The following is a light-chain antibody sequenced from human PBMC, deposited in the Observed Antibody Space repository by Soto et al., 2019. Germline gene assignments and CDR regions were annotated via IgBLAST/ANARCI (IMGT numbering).Light chain of an antibody. CDR3: CSYAGRFSYV. Sequence: QSALTQPRSVSGSPGQSVTISCSGTSSGVGNYNYVSWYQQLPGKAPELIIYDVSKRPSGVPDRFSGSKSANTASLTISGLQAEDEAEYFCCSYAGRFSYVFVIGTKVTVL. CDR1: SSGVGNYNY. J-gene: IGLJ1*01. V-gene: IGLV2-11*01. CDR2: DVS.